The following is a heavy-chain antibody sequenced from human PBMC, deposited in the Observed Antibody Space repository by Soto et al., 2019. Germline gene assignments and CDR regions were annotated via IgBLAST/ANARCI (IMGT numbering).Heavy chain of an antibody. D-gene: IGHD2-21*02. CDR2: IYYSGST. J-gene: IGHJ3*02. CDR1: GGSVSSGSYY. Sequence: QVQLQESGPGLVKPSETLSLTCTVSGGSVSSGSYYWSWIRQPPGKGLEWIGYIYYSGSTNYNPSLKSRVTISVDTSKNQFSLKLSSVTAADTAVYYCARDPLLAYCGGDCFLGAFDIWGQGTMVTVSS. V-gene: IGHV4-61*01. CDR3: ARDPLLAYCGGDCFLGAFDI.